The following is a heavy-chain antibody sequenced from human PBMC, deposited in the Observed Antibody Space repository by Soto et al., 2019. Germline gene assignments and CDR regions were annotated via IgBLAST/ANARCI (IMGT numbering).Heavy chain of an antibody. D-gene: IGHD6-19*01. Sequence: PGGSLRLSCSASGFTFSNYAMHWVRQAPGKGLEYISAIDNNGDTTYYAVSVRGRFTISRDNSKNTLSLQMSSLRPEDTAVYYCVKRIAVYGMDVWGQGTTVTVSS. V-gene: IGHV3-64D*06. CDR3: VKRIAVYGMDV. J-gene: IGHJ6*02. CDR1: GFTFSNYA. CDR2: IDNNGDTT.